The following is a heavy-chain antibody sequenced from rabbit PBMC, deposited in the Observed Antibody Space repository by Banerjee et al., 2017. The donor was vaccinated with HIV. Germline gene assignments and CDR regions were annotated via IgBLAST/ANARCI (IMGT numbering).Heavy chain of an antibody. CDR3: ARETDSDDDSGDSFNL. Sequence: QSLEESGGDLVKPGASLTLTCTASGFSFSSGYYIWWVRQAPGKGLEWIGCIDISSGGGTVYAYWAKGRFTISKISSTTVTLQMTSLTAADTATYFCARETDSDDDSGDSFNLWGPGTLVTVS. J-gene: IGHJ4*01. V-gene: IGHV1S40*01. D-gene: IGHD2-1*01. CDR2: IDISSGGGT. CDR1: GFSFSSGYY.